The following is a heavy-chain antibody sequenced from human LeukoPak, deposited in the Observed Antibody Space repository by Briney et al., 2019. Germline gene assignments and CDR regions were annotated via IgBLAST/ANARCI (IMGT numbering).Heavy chain of an antibody. D-gene: IGHD2-2*01. CDR1: GFTFSSYA. CDR2: ISGSGGST. Sequence: GGSLRLSCAASGFTFSSYAMSWVRQAPGRGLEWVSAISGSGGSTYYADSVKGRFTISRDNSKNTLYLQMNSLRAEDTAVYYCAKDPYCSGTSCSPSFDYWGQGTLVTVSS. V-gene: IGHV3-23*01. CDR3: AKDPYCSGTSCSPSFDY. J-gene: IGHJ4*02.